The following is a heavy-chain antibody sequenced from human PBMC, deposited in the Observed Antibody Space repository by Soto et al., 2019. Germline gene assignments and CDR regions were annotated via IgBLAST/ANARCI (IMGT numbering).Heavy chain of an antibody. J-gene: IGHJ4*02. D-gene: IGHD5-12*01. V-gene: IGHV4-39*01. CDR1: GGSISSSSYY. Sequence: PSETLSLTCTVSGGSISSSSYYWGWIRQPPGKGLEWIGSIYYSGSTYYNPSLKSRVTISVDTSKNQFSLKLSSVTAADTAVYYCARLTRYASEPYWGQGTLVTVSS. CDR2: IYYSGST. CDR3: ARLTRYASEPY.